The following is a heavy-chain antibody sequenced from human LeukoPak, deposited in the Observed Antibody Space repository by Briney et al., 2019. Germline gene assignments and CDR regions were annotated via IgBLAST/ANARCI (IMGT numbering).Heavy chain of an antibody. CDR3: TTDRFVVVPAATIDY. J-gene: IGHJ4*02. D-gene: IGHD2-2*01. V-gene: IGHV3-30*03. CDR2: ISYDGSNK. CDR1: GFTFSSYG. Sequence: PGGSLRLSCAASGFTFSSYGMHWVRQAPGKGLEWVAVISYDGSNKYYADSVKGRFTISRDNSKNTLYLQMNSLKTEDTAVYYCTTDRFVVVPAATIDYWGQGTLVTVSS.